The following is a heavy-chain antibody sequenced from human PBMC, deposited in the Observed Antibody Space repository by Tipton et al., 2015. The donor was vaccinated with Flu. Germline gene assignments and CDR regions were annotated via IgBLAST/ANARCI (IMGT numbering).Heavy chain of an antibody. CDR1: DFSISSTSHF. D-gene: IGHD6-19*01. CDR2: IYHSGST. Sequence: TLSLTCSVSDFSISSTSHFWGWIRQSPGKGLEWIGSIYHSGSTHYNPSLKSRLTMSEDTSNNQFSLRLNSVTDEDTAVYYCARLPRYSSGWGRYFDLWGRGKIVTV. CDR3: ARLPRYSSGWGRYFDL. J-gene: IGHJ2*01. V-gene: IGHV4-39*07.